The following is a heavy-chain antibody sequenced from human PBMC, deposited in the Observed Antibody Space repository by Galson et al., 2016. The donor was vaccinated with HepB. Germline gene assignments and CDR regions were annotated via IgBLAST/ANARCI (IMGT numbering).Heavy chain of an antibody. Sequence: SLRLSCAASGFIFNSYSMNWVRQAPGEGLEWLAYISGSSDKIYYGDSVKGRFTISRDNARNLLFLQMDGLRAEDTAVYFCARGDGTNWDFDYWGQGTLVTVSS. V-gene: IGHV3-48*04. D-gene: IGHD7-27*01. CDR2: ISGSSDKI. CDR3: ARGDGTNWDFDY. CDR1: GFIFNSYS. J-gene: IGHJ4*02.